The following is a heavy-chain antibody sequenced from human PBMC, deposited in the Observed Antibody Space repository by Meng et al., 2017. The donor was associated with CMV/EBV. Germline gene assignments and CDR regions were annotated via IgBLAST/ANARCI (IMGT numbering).Heavy chain of an antibody. V-gene: IGHV4-30-4*08. Sequence: VPPQESVPGLVKPSQTLPLTCTVSGGSISSGDYYWSWIRQPPGKVLEWIGYIYYSGSTYYTPSLKSRVTISVDTSKNQFSLKLSSVTAADTAVYYCARVTSRVAGAFDYWGQGTLVTVSS. CDR2: IYYSGST. J-gene: IGHJ4*02. CDR1: GGSISSGDYY. D-gene: IGHD1-14*01. CDR3: ARVTSRVAGAFDY.